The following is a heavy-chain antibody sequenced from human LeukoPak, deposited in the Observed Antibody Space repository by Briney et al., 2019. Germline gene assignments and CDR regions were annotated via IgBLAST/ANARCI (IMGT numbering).Heavy chain of an antibody. CDR2: IYYSGST. V-gene: IGHV4-39*07. J-gene: IGHJ6*03. CDR1: GGSISSSSYY. Sequence: PSETLSLTCTVSGGSISSSSYYWGWIRQPPGKGLEWIGSIYYSGSTYYNPSLKSRVTISVDTSKNQFSLKLSSVTAADTAVYYCARVGSSSWYGYYYMDVWGKGTTVTVSS. CDR3: ARVGSSSWYGYYYMDV. D-gene: IGHD6-13*01.